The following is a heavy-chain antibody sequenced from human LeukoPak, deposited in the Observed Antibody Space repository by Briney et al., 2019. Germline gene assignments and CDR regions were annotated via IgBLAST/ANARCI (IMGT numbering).Heavy chain of an antibody. CDR2: ISSSSSTI. V-gene: IGHV3-48*01. D-gene: IGHD3-3*01. CDR3: ARLPSYYDFWSGYYKYYYMDV. Sequence: GGSPRLSCAASGFTFSSYSMNWVRQAPGKGLEWVSYISSSSSTIYYADSVKGRFTISRDNAKNSLYLQMNSLRAEDTAVYYCARLPSYYDFWSGYYKYYYMDVWGKGTTVTVSS. J-gene: IGHJ6*03. CDR1: GFTFSSYS.